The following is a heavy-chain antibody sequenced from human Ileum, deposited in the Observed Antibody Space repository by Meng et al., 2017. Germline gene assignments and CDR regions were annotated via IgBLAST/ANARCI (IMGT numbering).Heavy chain of an antibody. V-gene: IGHV4-39*07. J-gene: IGHJ4*02. D-gene: IGHD6-19*01. CDR1: GGSISSNDYY. CDR2: IYYTGST. Sequence: SETLSLTCTVSGGSISSNDYYWGWIRQPPGKGLEWIGSIYYTGSTYYNPSLKSRVAISVDTSKNQFSLRLSSVRAADTALYYCERGVIGVPGAFVGGKRVRTSYFEYWGQGTLVTVSS. CDR3: ERGVIGVPGAFVGGKRVRTSYFEY.